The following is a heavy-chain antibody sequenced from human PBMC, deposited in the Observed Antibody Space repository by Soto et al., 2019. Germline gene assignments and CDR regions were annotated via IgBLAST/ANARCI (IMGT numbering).Heavy chain of an antibody. CDR2: TYYRSKWFN. J-gene: IGHJ4*02. Sequence: SQTRSLTCTISGNNVASNSSAWKWIRQSPSRGLEWLGRTYYRSKWFNGYAVSVKSRITINPDTSKNQFSLQLNSVTPEDTAVYYCARGHDGYLDSWGQGTLVTV. CDR1: GNNVASNSSA. CDR3: ARGHDGYLDS. V-gene: IGHV6-1*01. D-gene: IGHD3-16*01.